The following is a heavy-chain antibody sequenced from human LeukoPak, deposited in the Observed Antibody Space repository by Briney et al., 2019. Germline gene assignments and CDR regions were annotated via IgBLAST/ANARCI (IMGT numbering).Heavy chain of an antibody. CDR2: INPNSGGT. V-gene: IGHV1-2*02. J-gene: IGHJ5*02. D-gene: IGHD2-15*01. Sequence: ASVKVSCKASGYTFTGYYMHWVRQAPGQGPEWMGWINPNSGGTNYAQKFQGRVTMTRDTSISTAYMELSRLRSDDTAVYYCARESCSGGSCYWFDPWGQGTLVTVSS. CDR1: GYTFTGYY. CDR3: ARESCSGGSCYWFDP.